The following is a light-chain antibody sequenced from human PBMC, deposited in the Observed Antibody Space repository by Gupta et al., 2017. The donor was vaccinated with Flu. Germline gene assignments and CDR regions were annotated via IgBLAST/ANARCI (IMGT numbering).Light chain of an antibody. CDR2: WAS. Sequence: DIVMTQSPDSLAVSLGERATINCKSSQSLLYSSNNKNYLAWYQQKPGQPPKLLIYWASTRESGVADRFSGSGSGTDFTLTISSLQAEDVAVYYCQQYDSSPYSFGQGTKLEIK. CDR1: QSLLYSSNNKNY. CDR3: QQYDSSPYS. V-gene: IGKV4-1*01. J-gene: IGKJ2*03.